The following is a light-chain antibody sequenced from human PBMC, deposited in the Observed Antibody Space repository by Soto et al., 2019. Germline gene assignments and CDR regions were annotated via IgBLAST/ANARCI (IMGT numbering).Light chain of an antibody. J-gene: IGKJ5*01. CDR2: DAS. CDR3: QQRSNWPPSIT. CDR1: QSVSSY. Sequence: EIVLTQSPATLSLSPGERATLSCRASQSVSSYLAWYQQKPGQAPRLLIYDASNRATGIPARFSGSGSGTDXTXXISSLEPEDFAVYYCQQRSNWPPSITFGQGTRLEIK. V-gene: IGKV3-11*01.